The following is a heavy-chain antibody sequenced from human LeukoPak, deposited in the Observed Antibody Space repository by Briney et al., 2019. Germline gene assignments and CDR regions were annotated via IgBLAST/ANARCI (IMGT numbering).Heavy chain of an antibody. Sequence: PGGSLRLSCAASGFTFSSYGMHWVRQAPGKGLEWVAFIRYDGSNKYYANSVKGRFTLSRDNSKNTLYLQMNSLRAEDTAVYYCAKENRGYCSSTSCYLAYWGQGTLVTVSS. J-gene: IGHJ4*02. CDR2: IRYDGSNK. V-gene: IGHV3-30*02. CDR3: AKENRGYCSSTSCYLAY. CDR1: GFTFSSYG. D-gene: IGHD2-2*01.